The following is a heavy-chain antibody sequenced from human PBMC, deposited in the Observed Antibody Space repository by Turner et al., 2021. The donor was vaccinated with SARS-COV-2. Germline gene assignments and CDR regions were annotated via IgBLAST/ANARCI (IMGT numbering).Heavy chain of an antibody. J-gene: IGHJ4*02. CDR2: IRQDGSEK. CDR3: AGSGGWLLDL. Sequence: EVQLVETGGDLVQPGGSLRLSCAASGFTLSNYWMSWVRQAPGKGLEWVANIRQDGSEKEYVDSVKGRFTISRDNAKNSLYLQMNSLRVEDTAVYYCAGSGGWLLDLWGQETLVTVSS. V-gene: IGHV3-7*03. D-gene: IGHD6-19*01. CDR1: GFTLSNYW.